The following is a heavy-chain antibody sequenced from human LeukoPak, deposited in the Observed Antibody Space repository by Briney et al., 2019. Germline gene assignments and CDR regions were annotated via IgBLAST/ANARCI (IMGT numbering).Heavy chain of an antibody. CDR1: GGSFSGYY. J-gene: IGHJ6*04. D-gene: IGHD3-10*01. CDR2: INHSGST. CDR3: ARSWVKLWFGDYYYGMDV. V-gene: IGHV4-34*01. Sequence: PSETLPLTCAVYGGSFSGYYWSWIRQPPGKGLEWIGEINHSGSTNYNPSLKSRVTISVDTSKNQFSLKLSSVTAADTAVYYCARSWVKLWFGDYYYGMDVWGKGTTVTVSS.